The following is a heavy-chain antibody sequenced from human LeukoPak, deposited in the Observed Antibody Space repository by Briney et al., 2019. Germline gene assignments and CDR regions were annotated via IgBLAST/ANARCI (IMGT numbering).Heavy chain of an antibody. Sequence: GASLRLSCAASGFTFSNYAMSWVRQAPGKGLEWVSAITGSGGNTYYADSVKGRFTISRDNSKNTVFLQMNSLRAEDTAVYYCAKWGDYDVLTGYYVFDYWGQGTLVTVSS. CDR3: AKWGDYDVLTGYYVFDY. J-gene: IGHJ4*02. CDR1: GFTFSNYA. CDR2: ITGSGGNT. V-gene: IGHV3-23*01. D-gene: IGHD3-9*01.